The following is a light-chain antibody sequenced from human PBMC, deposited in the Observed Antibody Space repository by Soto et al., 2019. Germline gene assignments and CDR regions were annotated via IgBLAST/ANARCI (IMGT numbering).Light chain of an antibody. CDR3: SSYTSSSTLYA. J-gene: IGLJ1*01. CDR2: DVS. Sequence: QSALTQPASVSGSPGQSITISCTGTSSDVGRYNYVSWYQQHPGKAPKFMIHDVSNRPSGVSDRFSGSKSGNTASLTISGLQAEDEADYYCSSYTSSSTLYAFGTGTKLTVL. CDR1: SSDVGRYNY. V-gene: IGLV2-14*01.